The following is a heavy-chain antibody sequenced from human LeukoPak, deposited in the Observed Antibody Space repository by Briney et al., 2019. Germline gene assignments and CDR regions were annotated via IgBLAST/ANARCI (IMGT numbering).Heavy chain of an antibody. Sequence: ASVKISCKGSGYTFTDYYMRWVQQAPGKGLEWMGLVDPEDGETIYAETFQGRVTITADTSTDTAYMELSSLRSEDTAVYYCATDYGSGSYDYWGQGTLVTVSS. CDR3: ATDYGSGSYDY. D-gene: IGHD1-26*01. J-gene: IGHJ4*02. V-gene: IGHV1-69-2*01. CDR1: GYTFTDYY. CDR2: VDPEDGET.